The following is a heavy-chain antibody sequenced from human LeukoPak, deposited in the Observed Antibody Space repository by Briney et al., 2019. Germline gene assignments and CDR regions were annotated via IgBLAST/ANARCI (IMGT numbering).Heavy chain of an antibody. J-gene: IGHJ4*02. Sequence: PGGSLRLSCAASGFSFSTTWMHWVRQAPGKGLECISYIGINTLYYADSVKGRFTSSRDNTKNSLYLQINSLRDADTAIYYCARAQGGHSYGDVGDYWGQGTRVTVS. CDR3: ARAQGGHSYGDVGDY. CDR2: IGINTL. V-gene: IGHV3-69-1*02. D-gene: IGHD5-18*01. CDR1: GFSFSTTW.